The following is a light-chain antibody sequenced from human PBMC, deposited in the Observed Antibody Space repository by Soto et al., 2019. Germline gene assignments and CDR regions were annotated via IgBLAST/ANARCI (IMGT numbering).Light chain of an antibody. CDR1: QSVSSY. CDR3: QQRSNWPLT. CDR2: DAS. V-gene: IGKV3-11*01. Sequence: EIVLTQSPATLSLSPRERATLSCRASQSVSSYLAWYQQKPGQAPRLLIYDASNRATGIPARFSGSGSGTDFTLTISSLEPEDFAVSYCQQRSNWPLTFGGGTKVEIK. J-gene: IGKJ4*01.